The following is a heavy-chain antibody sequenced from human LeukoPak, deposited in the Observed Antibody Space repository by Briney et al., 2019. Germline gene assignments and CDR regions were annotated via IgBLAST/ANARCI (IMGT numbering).Heavy chain of an antibody. D-gene: IGHD1-26*01. J-gene: IGHJ4*02. CDR3: ARVGTWELQRVFDN. CDR2: INRAGIES. Sequence: PGGSLRLSCAASGFTFTDYWMTWVRQVPGKGLEWVANINRAGIESYYVDSVKGRFTISRGNAENSLYLQMDSLRVDDTVVYYCARVGTWELQRVFDNWGQGTLVTVSS. CDR1: GFTFTDYW. V-gene: IGHV3-7*01.